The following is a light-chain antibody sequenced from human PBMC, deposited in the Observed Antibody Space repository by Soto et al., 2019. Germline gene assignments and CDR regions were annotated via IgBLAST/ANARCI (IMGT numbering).Light chain of an antibody. CDR1: QSISRY. J-gene: IGKJ1*01. Sequence: IVMTPSPGNLSLSLGERTTLSRRASQSISRYLAWYQQKPGQGPRLLIYGASSRATGTPDRFSGSGSGTDFTLTISRLEPEDSAVYYCQQYNDWPRTFGQGTKVDIK. CDR2: GAS. V-gene: IGKV3D-15*01. CDR3: QQYNDWPRT.